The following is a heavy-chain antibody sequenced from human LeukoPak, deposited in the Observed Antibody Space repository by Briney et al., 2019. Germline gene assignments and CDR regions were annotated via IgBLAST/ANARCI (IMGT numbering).Heavy chain of an antibody. CDR1: GFPLSSYS. J-gene: IGHJ4*02. Sequence: GGSLRLSCAASGFPLSSYSINWVRRAPGKGLKWVSYISSSGSAIYYVDSVKGRFTVSRDNAKNSLFLQMNSPRAEDTAVYYCVRVKGSYFDYWGQGALVTVSS. CDR3: VRVKGSYFDY. V-gene: IGHV3-48*01. D-gene: IGHD2-15*01. CDR2: ISSSGSAI.